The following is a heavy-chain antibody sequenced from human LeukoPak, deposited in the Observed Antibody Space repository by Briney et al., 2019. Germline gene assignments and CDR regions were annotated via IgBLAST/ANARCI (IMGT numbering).Heavy chain of an antibody. D-gene: IGHD3-22*01. V-gene: IGHV4-4*07. CDR2: IYTSGST. J-gene: IGHJ4*02. Sequence: SETLSLTCTVSGGSISSYYWSWIRQPAGKGLEWIGRIYTSGSTNYNPSLKSRVTMSVDTSKNQFSLKPSSVTAADTAVYYCARGGTLSQYYYDSSGYCFDYWGQGTLVTVPS. CDR3: ARGGTLSQYYYDSSGYCFDY. CDR1: GGSISSYY.